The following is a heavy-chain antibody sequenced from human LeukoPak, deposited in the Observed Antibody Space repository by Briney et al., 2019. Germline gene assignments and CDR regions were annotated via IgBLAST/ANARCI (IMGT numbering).Heavy chain of an antibody. J-gene: IGHJ3*02. CDR3: ARDPYYYDSSGYPGGNAFDI. D-gene: IGHD3-22*01. Sequence: PGGSLRLSCAASGLTVSSNYMSWVRQAPGKGLEWVSVIYSGGSTYYADSVKGRFTISRENSKNTLYLQMNSLRAEDTAVYYCARDPYYYDSSGYPGGNAFDIWGQGTMVTVSS. V-gene: IGHV3-53*01. CDR1: GLTVSSNY. CDR2: IYSGGST.